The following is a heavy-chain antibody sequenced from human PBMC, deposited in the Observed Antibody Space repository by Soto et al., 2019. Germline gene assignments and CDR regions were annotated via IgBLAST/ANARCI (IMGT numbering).Heavy chain of an antibody. CDR3: AKDRGWSSADLEY. Sequence: QVQLVESGGGVVQPGRSLRLSCAASGFTFSSFGMHWVRQAPGKGLEWVALISYDGSSDYYVDSVKGRFTISRDKSKNTLYPQMNSLRPEDTAVYYCAKDRGWSSADLEYWGQGTLVTVSS. CDR1: GFTFSSFG. J-gene: IGHJ4*02. V-gene: IGHV3-30*18. CDR2: ISYDGSSD. D-gene: IGHD6-19*01.